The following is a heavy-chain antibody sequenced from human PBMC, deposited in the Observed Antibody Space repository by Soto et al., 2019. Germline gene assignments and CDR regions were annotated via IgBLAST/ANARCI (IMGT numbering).Heavy chain of an antibody. CDR3: ARETYHYDSDAYKQTIVFDS. CDR1: GGSFSGHF. D-gene: IGHD3-22*01. V-gene: IGHV4-34*02. J-gene: IGHJ4*02. CDR2: ISHNGAT. Sequence: QVQLQQWGAGLLKPSETLSLTCDVYGGSFSGHFWSWIRQSPGKGLEWIGEISHNGATNYNASLKNRVTISLDTSKRHFSLNLTSVTAADTAIYFCARETYHYDSDAYKQTIVFDSWGQGTLVTVSS.